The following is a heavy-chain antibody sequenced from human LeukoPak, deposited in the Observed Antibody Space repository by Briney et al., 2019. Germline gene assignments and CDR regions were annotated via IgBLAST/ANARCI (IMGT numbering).Heavy chain of an antibody. D-gene: IGHD1-7*01. J-gene: IGHJ3*02. CDR3: ARGQLELRIGPDAFDI. Sequence: SVKVSCKASGYTFTSYGISWVRQAPGQGLEWMGGIIPIFGTANYAQKFQGRVTITADESTSTAYMELSSLRSEDTAVYYCARGQLELRIGPDAFDIWGQGTMVTVSS. V-gene: IGHV1-69*13. CDR2: IIPIFGTA. CDR1: GYTFTSYG.